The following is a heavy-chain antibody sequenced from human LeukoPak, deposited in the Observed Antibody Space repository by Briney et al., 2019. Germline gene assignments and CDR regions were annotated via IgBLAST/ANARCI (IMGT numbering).Heavy chain of an antibody. J-gene: IGHJ6*03. CDR3: ARLRRGGYDTYYYYYMDV. Sequence: SETLSLTCAVYGGSFSGYYWSWIRQPPGKGLEWIGEINHSGSTNYNPSLKSRVTIAVDTSKNKFSLKLSSVTAADTAVYYCARLRRGGYDTYYYYYMDVWGKGTTVTISS. CDR1: GGSFSGYY. D-gene: IGHD5-12*01. CDR2: INHSGST. V-gene: IGHV4-34*01.